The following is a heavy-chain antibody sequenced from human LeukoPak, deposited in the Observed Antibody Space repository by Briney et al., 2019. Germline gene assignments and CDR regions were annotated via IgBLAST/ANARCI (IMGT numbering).Heavy chain of an antibody. Sequence: SETLSLTCTVSGGSISSYYWSWIRQPPGKGLEWIGYIYYSGSTNYNPSLKSRVTISVDTSKNQFSLKLSSVTAADTAVYYCARRANWNFAPFDYWGQGTLVTVSS. J-gene: IGHJ4*02. CDR3: ARRANWNFAPFDY. D-gene: IGHD1-1*01. V-gene: IGHV4-59*12. CDR1: GGSISSYY. CDR2: IYYSGST.